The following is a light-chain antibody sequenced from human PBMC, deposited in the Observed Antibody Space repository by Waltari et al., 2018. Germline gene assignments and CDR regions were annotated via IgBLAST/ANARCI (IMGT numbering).Light chain of an antibody. CDR2: QAS. CDR3: QQYQVYPPT. Sequence: DIQMTQSPSTLSASVGDRVIITCRASQSISQWLAWYQQTPGKAPKVLIYQASSLQSGVSSRFSGSGSGTDFSLTINSLQPDDFATYFCQQYQVYPPTFGQGTKV. V-gene: IGKV1-5*01. J-gene: IGKJ1*01. CDR1: QSISQW.